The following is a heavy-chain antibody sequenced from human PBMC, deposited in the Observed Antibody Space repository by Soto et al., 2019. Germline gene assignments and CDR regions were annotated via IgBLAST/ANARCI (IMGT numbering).Heavy chain of an antibody. CDR1: GLTVSSNY. Sequence: EVQLVESGGGLVQPGGSLRLSCAASGLTVSSNYMSWVRQAPGKGLEWVSVIYSGGRTYYADSVKGRFTITRDNSKNTVYLQMNSRRAEDTAVYYCARLRFLQETLDAFDIWGQGTMVTVSS. V-gene: IGHV3-66*01. CDR3: ARLRFLQETLDAFDI. D-gene: IGHD4-4*01. CDR2: IYSGGRT. J-gene: IGHJ3*02.